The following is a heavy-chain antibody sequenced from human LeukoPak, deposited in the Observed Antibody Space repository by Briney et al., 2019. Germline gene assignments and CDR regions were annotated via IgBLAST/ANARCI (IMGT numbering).Heavy chain of an antibody. CDR1: GFPFSGSA. CDR3: AVAGQGYFQH. J-gene: IGHJ1*01. CDR2: IRSKANSYAT. V-gene: IGHV3-73*01. Sequence: PGGSLRLSCAASGFPFSGSAMHWVRQASGKGLECVGRIRSKANSYATAYAASVIGRFTISRDDSKNTAYLQMNSLKTEDTAVYYCAVAGQGYFQHWGQGTLVTVSS. D-gene: IGHD6-19*01.